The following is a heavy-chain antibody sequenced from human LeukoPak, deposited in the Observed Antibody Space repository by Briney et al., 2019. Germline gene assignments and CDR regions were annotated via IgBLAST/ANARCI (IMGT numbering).Heavy chain of an antibody. D-gene: IGHD5-12*01. V-gene: IGHV4-59*01. CDR1: GASISPYY. J-gene: IGHJ4*02. CDR2: IHYSGST. Sequence: SETLSLTCSVSGASISPYYWSWMRRPPGRGLKWIGYIHYSGSTNYNPSLQSRVTISLDTSTKQFSLNLRSVTAADTGVYYCARGTQPGNTGYDWNSWGQGSLVTVSS. CDR3: ARGTQPGNTGYDWNS.